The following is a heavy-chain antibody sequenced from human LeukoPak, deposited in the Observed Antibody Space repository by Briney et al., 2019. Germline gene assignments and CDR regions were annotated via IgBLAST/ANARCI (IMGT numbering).Heavy chain of an antibody. Sequence: ASVKVSCKASGYTFTSYGISWVRQAPGQGLEWMGWISAYNGNTNYAQKLQGRVTMTTDTSTSTAYMELRSLRSDDTAVYYCAREERITMVRGVNNWFDPWGQGTLVTVSS. V-gene: IGHV1-18*01. CDR2: ISAYNGNT. CDR1: GYTFTSYG. J-gene: IGHJ5*02. D-gene: IGHD3-10*01. CDR3: AREERITMVRGVNNWFDP.